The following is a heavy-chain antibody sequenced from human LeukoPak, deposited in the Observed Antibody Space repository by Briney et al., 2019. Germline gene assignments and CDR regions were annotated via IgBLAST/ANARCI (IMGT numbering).Heavy chain of an antibody. D-gene: IGHD6-13*01. CDR3: ARDAEFSSSWYRGWFDP. CDR2: IYSGGST. Sequence: GGSLRLSCAASGFTVSSNYMSWVRQAPGKGLEWVSVIYSGGSTYYADSVKGRFTISRDNSKNTLYLQMNSLRAEDTAVYYCARDAEFSSSWYRGWFDPWGQGTLVTVSS. CDR1: GFTVSSNY. J-gene: IGHJ5*02. V-gene: IGHV3-66*01.